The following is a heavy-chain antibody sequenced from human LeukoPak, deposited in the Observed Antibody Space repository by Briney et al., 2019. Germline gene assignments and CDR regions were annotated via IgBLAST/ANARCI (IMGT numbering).Heavy chain of an antibody. CDR1: GGTFSSYA. Sequence: EASVKVSCKASGGTFSSYASSWVRQAPGQGLEWTGWINPNSGGTNYAQKFQGRVTMTRDTTISTAYMELSRLRSADTAVYYCARTRLGATTDFDYWGQGTLVTVSS. J-gene: IGHJ4*02. CDR2: INPNSGGT. D-gene: IGHD1-26*01. CDR3: ARTRLGATTDFDY. V-gene: IGHV1-2*02.